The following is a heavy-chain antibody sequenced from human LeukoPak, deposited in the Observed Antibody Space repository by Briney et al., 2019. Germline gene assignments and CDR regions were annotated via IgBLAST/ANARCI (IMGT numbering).Heavy chain of an antibody. CDR1: GYSFTSYW. CDR3: ARQDYYGSGSYYAPSYY. CDR2: IYPGDSDT. V-gene: IGHV5-51*01. D-gene: IGHD3-10*01. J-gene: IGHJ4*02. Sequence: GESLKISXKGSGYSFTSYWIAWVRQMPGKGLEWMGIIYPGDSDTRYSPSFQGQVTISADKSISTAYLQWSSLKASDTAMYYCARQDYYGSGSYYAPSYYWGQGTLVTVSS.